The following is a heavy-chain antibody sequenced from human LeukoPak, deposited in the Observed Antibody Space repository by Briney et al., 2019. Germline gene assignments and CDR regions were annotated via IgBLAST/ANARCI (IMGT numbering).Heavy chain of an antibody. V-gene: IGHV1-2*02. CDR1: GNTFTGYY. CDR2: INPNSGGT. J-gene: IGHJ6*03. Sequence: GASMKVSCKASGNTFTGYYMHWVRQAPGQGLEWMGWINPNSGGTNYAQKFQGRVTMTRDTSISTAYMELSRLRSDDTAVYYCARDGCSGGSCYSYYYYYYMDVWGKGTTVTISS. D-gene: IGHD2-15*01. CDR3: ARDGCSGGSCYSYYYYYYMDV.